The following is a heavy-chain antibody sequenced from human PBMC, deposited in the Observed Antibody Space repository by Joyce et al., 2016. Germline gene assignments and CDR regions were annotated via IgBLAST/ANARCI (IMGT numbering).Heavy chain of an antibody. CDR3: AKGAFWRGFDS. J-gene: IGHJ4*02. V-gene: IGHV3-30*18. CDR1: GFNFNTHA. Sequence: QIRLVESGGGVVQPGRSMSISCAAAGFNFNTHAIHWGRQAPGKGLEWVAVISYDGSFKYYSESVRGRFTISRDNSKTTVSLQMSSLRPEDTALYYCAKGAFWRGFDSWGQGTRVTVSS. CDR2: ISYDGSFK. D-gene: IGHD3-3*01.